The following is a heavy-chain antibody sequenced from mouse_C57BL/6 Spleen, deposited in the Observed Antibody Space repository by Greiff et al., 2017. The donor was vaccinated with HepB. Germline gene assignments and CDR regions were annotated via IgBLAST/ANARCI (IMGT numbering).Heavy chain of an antibody. Sequence: VQLQESGAELVKPGASVKISCKASGYAFSSYWMNWVKQRPGKGLEWIGQIYPGDGDTNYNGKFKGKATLTADKSSSTAYMQLSSLTSEDSAVYFCARDHYSTPFAYWGQGTLVTVSA. CDR3: ARDHYSTPFAY. D-gene: IGHD2-5*01. J-gene: IGHJ3*01. CDR2: IYPGDGDT. CDR1: GYAFSSYW. V-gene: IGHV1-80*01.